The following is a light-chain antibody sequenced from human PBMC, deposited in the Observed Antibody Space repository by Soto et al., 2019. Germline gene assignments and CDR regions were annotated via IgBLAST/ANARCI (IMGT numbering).Light chain of an antibody. V-gene: IGLV1-51*01. Sequence: QSVLTQPPSVSAAPGQKLTISCSGSSFNIGNNYVSWYQQLPGTAPKLLIYDNNKRPSEIPDRFSGSKSGTSATLGITGLQTGDEADYYCGTWDSSLYAVVFGGGTKVTVL. CDR3: GTWDSSLYAVV. CDR1: SFNIGNNY. CDR2: DNN. J-gene: IGLJ3*02.